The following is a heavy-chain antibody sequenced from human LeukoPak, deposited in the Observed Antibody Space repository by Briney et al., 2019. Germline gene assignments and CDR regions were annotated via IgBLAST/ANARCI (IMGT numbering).Heavy chain of an antibody. V-gene: IGHV1-46*01. Sequence: APVKVSCKASGYTFTNYYMHWVRQAPGQGLEWMGLINPGGGNTNYAQNFQGRVTMTRDTSTSTVYMELSSLRSEDTAIYYCARIRDGYNDAYDVWGQGTVVTVPS. CDR1: GYTFTNYY. J-gene: IGHJ3*01. CDR3: ARIRDGYNDAYDV. CDR2: INPGGGNT. D-gene: IGHD5-24*01.